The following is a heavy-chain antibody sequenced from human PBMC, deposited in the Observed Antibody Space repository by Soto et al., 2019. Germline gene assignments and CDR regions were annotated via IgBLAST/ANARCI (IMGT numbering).Heavy chain of an antibody. Sequence: EVQLLESGGGLEQPGNFLRLSCAASGFTFSSYGMSWVRQAPGKGLEWVSAMSGSGDRSYYTEYVKGRFIISRDNSKSTLYLHMSNLRAEDTAVSYCAKALYSDYELTTFDYWCQGSRVTVSS. CDR1: GFTFSSYG. CDR3: AKALYSDYELTTFDY. CDR2: MSGSGDRS. J-gene: IGHJ4*02. V-gene: IGHV3-23*01. D-gene: IGHD4-17*01.